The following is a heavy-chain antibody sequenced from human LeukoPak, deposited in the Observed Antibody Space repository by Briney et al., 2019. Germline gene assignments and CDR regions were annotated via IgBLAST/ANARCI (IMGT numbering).Heavy chain of an antibody. CDR1: GYTFTSYA. D-gene: IGHD3-22*01. V-gene: IGHV1-2*06. CDR2: INPNSGGT. Sequence: ASVKVSCKASGYTFTSYAMNWVRQAPGQGLEWMGRINPNSGGTNYAQKFQGRVTMTRDTSISTAYMELSRLRSDDTAVYYCAREPLWYDSSGVDYWGQGTLVTVSS. CDR3: AREPLWYDSSGVDY. J-gene: IGHJ4*02.